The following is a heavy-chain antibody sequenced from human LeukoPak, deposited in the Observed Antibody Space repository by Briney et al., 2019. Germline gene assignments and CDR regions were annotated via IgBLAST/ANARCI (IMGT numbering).Heavy chain of an antibody. V-gene: IGHV1-58*02. Sequence: SVKVSCKASGFTFTSSAMQWVRQARGQRLEWIGWIVVGSGNTNYAQKFQERVTITRDMSTSTAYMELSSLRSEDTAVYYCAADSLLWFGEPGAERPNAFDIWGQGTMVTVSS. CDR2: IVVGSGNT. CDR3: AADSLLWFGEPGAERPNAFDI. D-gene: IGHD3-10*01. CDR1: GFTFTSSA. J-gene: IGHJ3*02.